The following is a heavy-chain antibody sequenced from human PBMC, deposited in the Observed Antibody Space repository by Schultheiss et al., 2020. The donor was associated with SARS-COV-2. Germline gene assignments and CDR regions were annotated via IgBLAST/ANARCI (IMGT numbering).Heavy chain of an antibody. D-gene: IGHD1-26*01. J-gene: IGHJ4*02. Sequence: GGSLRLSCAGSGFTFGNYAMHWVRQAPGKGLEWVSGISWNSGSIGYADSVKGRFTISRDNAKNSLYLQMNSLRAEDTAVYYCARQWELLSFDYWGQGTLVTVSS. CDR2: ISWNSGSI. CDR3: ARQWELLSFDY. V-gene: IGHV3-9*01. CDR1: GFTFGNYA.